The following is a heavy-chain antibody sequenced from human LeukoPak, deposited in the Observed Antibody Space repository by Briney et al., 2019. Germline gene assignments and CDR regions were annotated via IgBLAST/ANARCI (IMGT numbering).Heavy chain of an antibody. CDR3: ARDRSVLWFGPAGGGWFDP. CDR2: INSNSGDT. CDR1: GYTFTSYA. Sequence: ASVKVSCKASGYTFTSYAMNWVRQAPGQGLEWMGWINSNSGDTGYAQNFQGRVTMTRDTSISTLYLDLSSLRSDDTAVYYCARDRSVLWFGPAGGGWFDPWGQGTLVTVSS. J-gene: IGHJ5*02. D-gene: IGHD3-10*01. V-gene: IGHV1-2*02.